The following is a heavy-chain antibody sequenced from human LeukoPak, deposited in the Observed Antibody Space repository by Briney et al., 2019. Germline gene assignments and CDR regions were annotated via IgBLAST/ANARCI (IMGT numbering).Heavy chain of an antibody. CDR2: VPHSGSA. Sequence: PSETLSLTCTVSGGSISSPTYSWAWIRQPPGKGPEWLGSVPHSGSAYYSPSLKSRVTMSGDTSKNQFSLRLSSVTAADTAVYYCARRQLAAGGRGYFFDYWGQGTLVTVSS. J-gene: IGHJ4*02. D-gene: IGHD6-13*01. V-gene: IGHV4-39*01. CDR3: ARRQLAAGGRGYFFDY. CDR1: GGSISSPTYS.